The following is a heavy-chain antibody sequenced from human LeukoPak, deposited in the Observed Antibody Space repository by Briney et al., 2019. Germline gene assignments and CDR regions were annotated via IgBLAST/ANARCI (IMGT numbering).Heavy chain of an antibody. CDR2: FWFGGSNK. CDR1: GFTFSSYG. D-gene: IGHD6-13*01. Sequence: GSLRLSCAASGFTFSSYGIHWVRPASGQGLGGGGGFWFGGSNKYYADSVKGRFTISRDNSKNTLYLQMNSLRAEDTAVYYCARGTYSSSWSLWYYYGMDVWGQGTTVTVSS. V-gene: IGHV3-33*01. J-gene: IGHJ6*02. CDR3: ARGTYSSSWSLWYYYGMDV.